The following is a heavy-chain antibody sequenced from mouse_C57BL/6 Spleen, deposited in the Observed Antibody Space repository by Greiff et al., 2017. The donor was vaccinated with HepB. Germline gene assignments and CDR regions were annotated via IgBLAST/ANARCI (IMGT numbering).Heavy chain of an antibody. CDR3: EGIYYDYDWYFDV. Sequence: EVKLMESGGGLVKPGGSLKLSCAASGFTFSDYGMHWVRQAPEKGLEWVAYISSGSSTIYYADTVKGRFTISRDNAKNTLFLQMTSLRSEDTAMYYCEGIYYDYDWYFDVWGTGTTVTVSS. CDR1: GFTFSDYG. J-gene: IGHJ1*03. D-gene: IGHD2-4*01. V-gene: IGHV5-17*01. CDR2: ISSGSSTI.